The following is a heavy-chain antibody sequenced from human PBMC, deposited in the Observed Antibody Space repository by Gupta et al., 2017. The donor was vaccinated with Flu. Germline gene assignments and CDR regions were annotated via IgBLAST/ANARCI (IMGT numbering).Heavy chain of an antibody. CDR2: ISYDGSNK. CDR1: GFTFSSYG. V-gene: IGHV3-30*18. CDR3: AKDYSESASYLWFSDY. Sequence: QVQLVESGGGVVQPGRSLRLSCAAAGFTFSSYGIHWVRQAPGKGLEWVAVISYDGSNKQFAEFVKGRFTISRDNSKNMVYLQLNSLTTEDTAVYYCAKDYSESASYLWFSDYWGQGTLVTVSS. J-gene: IGHJ4*02. D-gene: IGHD1-26*01.